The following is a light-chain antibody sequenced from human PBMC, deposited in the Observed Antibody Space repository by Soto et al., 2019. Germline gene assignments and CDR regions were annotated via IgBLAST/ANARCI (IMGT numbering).Light chain of an antibody. CDR2: EVS. CDR3: SSYTSSSTYV. Sequence: QSVLTQPPSASGSPGQSVTISCTGTSSDVGSYNYVSWYQQYPGKAPKVMIYEVSKRPSGVPDRFSGSKSGNTASLTISGLQAEDEADYYCSSYTSSSTYVFGTGTKVT. V-gene: IGLV2-8*01. J-gene: IGLJ1*01. CDR1: SSDVGSYNY.